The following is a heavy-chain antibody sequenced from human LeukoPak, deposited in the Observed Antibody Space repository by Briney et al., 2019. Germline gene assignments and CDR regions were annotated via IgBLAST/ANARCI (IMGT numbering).Heavy chain of an antibody. Sequence: GRSLRLSCAASGFTISSSWMHWVRQAPGKGLEWVSRINTDGTITSYADSVKGRFAIPRDNAKNSLYLQMNSLRAEDTAVYYCARRYYDSSGYYDYWGQGTLVTVSS. CDR1: GFTISSSW. CDR3: ARRYYDSSGYYDY. J-gene: IGHJ4*02. CDR2: INTDGTIT. D-gene: IGHD3-22*01. V-gene: IGHV3-74*01.